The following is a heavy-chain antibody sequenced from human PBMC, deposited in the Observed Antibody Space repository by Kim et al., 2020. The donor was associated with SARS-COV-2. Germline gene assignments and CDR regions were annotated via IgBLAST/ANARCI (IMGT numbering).Heavy chain of an antibody. CDR1: GFTFSSYE. CDR3: ASLYDSSGYIDPWRYYYYGMDV. Sequence: GGSLRLSCAASGFTFSSYEMNWVRQAPGKGLEWVSYISSSGSTIYYADSVKGRFTISRDNAKNSLYLQMNSLRAEDTAVYYCASLYDSSGYIDPWRYYYYGMDVWGQGTTVTVSS. CDR2: ISSSGSTI. V-gene: IGHV3-48*03. J-gene: IGHJ6*02. D-gene: IGHD3-22*01.